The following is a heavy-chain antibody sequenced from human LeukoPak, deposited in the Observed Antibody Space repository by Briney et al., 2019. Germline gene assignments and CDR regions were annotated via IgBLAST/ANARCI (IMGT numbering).Heavy chain of an antibody. D-gene: IGHD6-13*01. Sequence: SETLSLTCAVYGGSFSGYYWSWIRQPPGKGLEWIGEINHSGSTNYNPSLKSRVTISVDTSKNQFSLKLSSVTAADTAVYYCARAPYSSSWYSSPFDYWGQGTLVTVSS. J-gene: IGHJ4*02. CDR2: INHSGST. V-gene: IGHV4-34*01. CDR3: ARAPYSSSWYSSPFDY. CDR1: GGSFSGYY.